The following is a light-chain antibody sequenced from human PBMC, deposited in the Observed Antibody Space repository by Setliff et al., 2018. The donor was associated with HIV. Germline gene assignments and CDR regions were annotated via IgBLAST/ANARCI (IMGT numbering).Light chain of an antibody. CDR1: SSDVGGYNH. Sequence: QSALAQPASVSGSPEQSITISCTGTSSDVGGYNHVSWYQQHPGKAPKLIISEVRNRPSGISSRFSGSKSGNTASLTISGLQAEDEAEYYCSSYAITNTLPFGTGTKVTVL. J-gene: IGLJ1*01. CDR3: SSYAITNTLP. V-gene: IGLV2-14*01. CDR2: EVR.